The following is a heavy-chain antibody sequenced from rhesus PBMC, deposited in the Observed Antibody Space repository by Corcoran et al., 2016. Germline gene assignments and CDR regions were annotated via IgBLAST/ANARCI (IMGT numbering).Heavy chain of an antibody. D-gene: IGHD1-20*01. CDR3: AKDGGSWNNPEYFEF. V-gene: IGHV3-178*02. CDR1: GLTFSDYY. Sequence: EVQLVESGGGLAKPGGSLRLSCAASGLTFSDYYMAWVRKAPGKGLEWVSRISNGCGITSYAESVKGRFTISRDNSKNTLSLQMNSLRAEDTAVYYCAKDGGSWNNPEYFEFWGQGVLVTVSS. CDR2: ISNGCGIT. J-gene: IGHJ1*01.